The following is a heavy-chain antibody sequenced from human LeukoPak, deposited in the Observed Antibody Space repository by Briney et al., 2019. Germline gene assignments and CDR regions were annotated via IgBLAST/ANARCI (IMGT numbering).Heavy chain of an antibody. J-gene: IGHJ4*02. D-gene: IGHD6-19*01. Sequence: GGSLRLSCAASGFTFSSYAMSWVRQAPGKGLEWVSAISGSGGSTYYADSVKGRFTVSRDNSKNTLYLQMNSLRAEDTAVYYCAKSRGGYSSGWYDFDYWGQGTLVTVSS. V-gene: IGHV3-23*01. CDR3: AKSRGGYSSGWYDFDY. CDR1: GFTFSSYA. CDR2: ISGSGGST.